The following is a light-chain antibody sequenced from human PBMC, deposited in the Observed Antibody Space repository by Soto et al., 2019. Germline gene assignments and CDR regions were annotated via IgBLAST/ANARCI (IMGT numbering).Light chain of an antibody. CDR3: EPWDSAVGAGV. CDR1: SSNVGINY. J-gene: IGLJ2*01. Sequence: QSVLTQPPSVSAAPGQKVTISCSGASSNVGINYVSWYQQLPGTAPKLLIYENDKRPSGIPDRFSGSKSGTSAALGIPGLLFGEGADYYCEPWDSAVGAGVFGGGTQRTF. CDR2: END. V-gene: IGLV1-51*02.